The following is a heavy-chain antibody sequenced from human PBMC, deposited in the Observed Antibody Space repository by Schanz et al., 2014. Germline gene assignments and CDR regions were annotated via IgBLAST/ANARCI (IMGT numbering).Heavy chain of an antibody. Sequence: QLQMQESGPGLVKPSETLSLTCSVSGDSISSTSYYWGWIRQPPGKGLEWIGSIYYSGSTYYNASPKGRVPISVDSPKNNFSLKLTSVTAADSAVYYCARLWGGWRIPDYWGQGTLVTVSS. CDR2: IYYSGST. D-gene: IGHD6-19*01. J-gene: IGHJ4*02. V-gene: IGHV4-39*01. CDR3: ARLWGGWRIPDY. CDR1: GDSISSTSYY.